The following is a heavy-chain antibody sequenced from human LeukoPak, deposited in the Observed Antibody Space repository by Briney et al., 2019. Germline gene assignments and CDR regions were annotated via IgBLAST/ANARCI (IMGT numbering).Heavy chain of an antibody. CDR3: ASMGATWQFTS. V-gene: IGHV3-23*01. CDR1: GFTFSNYA. CDR2: SGSGGNT. J-gene: IGHJ5*02. D-gene: IGHD1-26*01. Sequence: GGSLRLSCAASGFTFSNYAMSWVRQAPGKGLEWVSASGSGGNTYYADSVKGRFTISRDNSKNTLYLQMNSLRAEDTAVYYCASMGATWQFTSWGQGTLLTVSS.